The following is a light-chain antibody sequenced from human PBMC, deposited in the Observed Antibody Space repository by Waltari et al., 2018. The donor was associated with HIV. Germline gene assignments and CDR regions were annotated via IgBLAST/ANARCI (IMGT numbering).Light chain of an antibody. CDR3: QQYNSNFYT. CDR1: QRISTW. Sequence: DIQMTQSPSTLSASVGDRVTITCRASQRISTWLAWYQQKPGKPPKLLIYKASTLDSGVPSRFSGGGSGTELTLTISSLQPDDFATYYCQQYNSNFYTFGQGTKLEIK. CDR2: KAS. J-gene: IGKJ2*01. V-gene: IGKV1-5*03.